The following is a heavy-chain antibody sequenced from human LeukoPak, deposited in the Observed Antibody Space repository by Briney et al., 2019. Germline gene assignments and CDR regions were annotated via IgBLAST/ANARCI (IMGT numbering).Heavy chain of an antibody. D-gene: IGHD3-9*01. CDR2: IYPGDSDT. CDR1: GYSFTSYW. Sequence: GESLKISCKGSGYSFTSYWIGWVRPMPGKGLEWMGIIYPGDSDTRYSPSFQGQVTISADKSISTAYLQWSSLKASDTAMYYCARLTYYDILTGYYPDGMDVWGKGTTVTVSS. CDR3: ARLTYYDILTGYYPDGMDV. J-gene: IGHJ6*04. V-gene: IGHV5-51*01.